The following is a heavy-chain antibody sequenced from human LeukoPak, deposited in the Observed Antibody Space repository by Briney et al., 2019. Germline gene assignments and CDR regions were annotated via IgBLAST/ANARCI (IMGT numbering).Heavy chain of an antibody. CDR1: GYSISNGYY. CDR3: ARQHDSYYYYYIDV. J-gene: IGHJ6*03. CDR2: IYHSDSA. Sequence: SETLSLTCAVSGYSISNGYYWVWIRPPPGRGLEWIGSIYHSDSAYYNTSLRSRVSMSVDTSKNQFSLTLSFVTAADTAVYYCARQHDSYYYYYIDVWGSGTTVTVSS. V-gene: IGHV4-38-2*01.